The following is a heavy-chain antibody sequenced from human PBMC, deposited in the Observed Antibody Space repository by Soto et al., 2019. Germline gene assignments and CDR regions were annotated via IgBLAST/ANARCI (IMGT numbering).Heavy chain of an antibody. CDR2: IYYSGST. CDR1: GGSFSGYY. Sequence: PSETLSLTCAVYGGSFSGYYWSWVRQPPGKGLEWIGYIYYSGSTNYNPSLKSRVTISVDTSKNQFSLKLSSVTAADTAIYYCARLDKRYSYGIDYWGQGTLVTV. CDR3: ARLDKRYSYGIDY. D-gene: IGHD5-18*01. V-gene: IGHV4-59*08. J-gene: IGHJ4*02.